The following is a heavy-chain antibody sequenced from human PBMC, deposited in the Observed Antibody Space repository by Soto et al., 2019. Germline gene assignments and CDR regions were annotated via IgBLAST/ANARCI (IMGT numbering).Heavy chain of an antibody. CDR2: IYWDDDK. CDR3: AHTVEGMEFDY. CDR1: GFSLSTSGVG. V-gene: IGHV2-5*02. D-gene: IGHD1-1*01. Sequence: QITLKESGPTLVKPTQTLTLTCTFSGFSLSTSGVGVGWIRQPQGKALEWLALIYWDDDKRYSPSLKSRLTITQNASKNQVVFTMTNMDPVDTATYYCAHTVEGMEFDYWGQGTLVTVSS. J-gene: IGHJ4*02.